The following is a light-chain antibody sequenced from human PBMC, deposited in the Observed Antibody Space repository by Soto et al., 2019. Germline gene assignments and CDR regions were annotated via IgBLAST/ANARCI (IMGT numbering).Light chain of an antibody. J-gene: IGLJ2*01. CDR2: LNSDGSH. Sequence: QPVLTQSPSASASLGASVKLTCTLSSGHSSYAIAWHQQQPEKGPRYLMKLNSDGSHSKGDGIPDRFSGSSSGAERYLTIASLQSEDEADYYCQTWGTGIVVFGGGTTLTVL. CDR3: QTWGTGIVV. V-gene: IGLV4-69*01. CDR1: SGHSSYA.